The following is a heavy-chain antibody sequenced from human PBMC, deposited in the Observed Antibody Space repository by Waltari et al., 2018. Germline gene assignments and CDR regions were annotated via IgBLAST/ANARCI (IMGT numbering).Heavy chain of an antibody. CDR3: ARLPSVATTVGFYYFDY. Sequence: EVQLVESGGGLIQPGGSLRLSCAASGFTVSNYYMTWVRQAPGKGLEWVSGIDRGSSTYYADSVKGRFTISRDNSKNTLYLQMTSLRAEDTALYYCARLPSVATTVGFYYFDYWGQGALVTVSS. J-gene: IGHJ4*02. D-gene: IGHD4-17*01. V-gene: IGHV3-53*01. CDR2: IDRGSST. CDR1: GFTVSNYY.